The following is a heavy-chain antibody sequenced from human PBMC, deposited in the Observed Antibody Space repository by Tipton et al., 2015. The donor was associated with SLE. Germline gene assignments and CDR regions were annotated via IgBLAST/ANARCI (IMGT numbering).Heavy chain of an antibody. D-gene: IGHD2-2*01. J-gene: IGHJ6*03. CDR2: INYSGST. CDR3: ARERSSTSLYYMDV. Sequence: GLVKPSETLSLTCAVYGGSFSGYYWSWIRQPPGKGLEWIGEINYSGSTYYNPSLKSRVTISVDTSKNQFSLKLSSVTAADTAVYYCARERSSTSLYYMDVWGKGTTVTVSS. V-gene: IGHV4-34*01. CDR1: GGSFSGYY.